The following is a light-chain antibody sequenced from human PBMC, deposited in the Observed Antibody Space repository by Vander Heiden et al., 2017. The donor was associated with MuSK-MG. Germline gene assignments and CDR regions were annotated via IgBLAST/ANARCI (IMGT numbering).Light chain of an antibody. CDR1: QSVSSN. J-gene: IGKJ4*01. CDR2: GAS. Sequence: DIVMTQSPATLSVSPGERATLSCRASQSVSSNLAWYQLKPGQAPRLLIYGASTRATGIPARFSGSGSGTEFTLTISSLQSEDFAVYYCQQYNNWPPLTFGGGTKVXIK. CDR3: QQYNNWPPLT. V-gene: IGKV3-15*01.